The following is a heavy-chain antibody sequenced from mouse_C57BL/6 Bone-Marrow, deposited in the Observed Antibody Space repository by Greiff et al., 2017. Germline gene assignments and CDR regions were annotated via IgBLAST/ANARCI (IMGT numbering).Heavy chain of an antibody. CDR1: GFNIKDDY. V-gene: IGHV14-4*01. D-gene: IGHD1-1*01. CDR3: THITTVVATDD. J-gene: IGHJ2*01. Sequence: VQLQQSGAELVRPGASVKLSCTASGFNIKDDYMHWVKQRPEQGLEWIGWIDPENGDTEYASKFQGKATITADTSSNTAYLQLSSLTSEDTAVYYCTHITTVVATDDWGQGTTLTVSS. CDR2: IDPENGDT.